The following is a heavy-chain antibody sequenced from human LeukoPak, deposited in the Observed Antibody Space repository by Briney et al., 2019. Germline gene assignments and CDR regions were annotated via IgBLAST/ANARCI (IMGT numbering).Heavy chain of an antibody. CDR3: ARDQVVPAAIYSDY. CDR1: GFTFSSYS. D-gene: IGHD2-2*01. CDR2: ISSSSSYI. Sequence: GGSLRLSRAASGFTFSSYSMNWVRQAPGKGLEWVSSISSSSSYIYYADSVKGRFTISRDNAKNSLYLQMNGLRAEDTAVYYCARDQVVPAAIYSDYWGQGTLVTVSS. V-gene: IGHV3-21*01. J-gene: IGHJ4*02.